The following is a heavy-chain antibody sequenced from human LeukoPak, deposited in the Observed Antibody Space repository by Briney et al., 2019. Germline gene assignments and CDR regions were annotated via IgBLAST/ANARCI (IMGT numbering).Heavy chain of an antibody. CDR2: ISYDGSNK. J-gene: IGHJ5*02. V-gene: IGHV3-30-3*02. CDR3: AKRPRGGDP. CDR1: GFTFSSYA. Sequence: GGSLRLSCAASGFTFSSYAMHWVRQAPGKGLEWVAVISYDGSNKYYADSVKGRFTISRDNSKNTLYLQMNSLRAEDTAVYYCAKRPRGGDPWGQGTLVTVSS. D-gene: IGHD2-15*01.